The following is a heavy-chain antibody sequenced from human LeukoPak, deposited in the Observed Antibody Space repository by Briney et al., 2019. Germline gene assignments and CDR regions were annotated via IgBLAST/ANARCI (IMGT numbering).Heavy chain of an antibody. J-gene: IGHJ5*02. D-gene: IGHD6-6*01. CDR2: MNPNSGNT. CDR3: ARGGTIAARGGNWFDP. V-gene: IGHV1-8*01. CDR1: GYTSTSYD. Sequence: ASVKVSCKASGYTSTSYDINWVRQATGQGLEWMGWMNPNSGNTGYAQKFQGRVTMTRNTSISTAYMELSSLRSEDTAVYYCARGGTIAARGGNWFDPWGQGTLVTVSS.